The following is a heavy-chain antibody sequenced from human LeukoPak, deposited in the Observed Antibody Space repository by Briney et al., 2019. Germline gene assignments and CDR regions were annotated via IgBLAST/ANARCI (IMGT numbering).Heavy chain of an antibody. V-gene: IGHV4-39*07. CDR2: IYYSGST. D-gene: IGHD3-10*01. CDR1: GGSISSSSYY. CDR3: ARNPTYYYGSGSHWYFDL. J-gene: IGHJ2*01. Sequence: SETLSLTCTVSGGSISSSSYYWGWIRQPPGMGLEWIGSIYYSGSTYYNPSLKSRVTISVDTSKNQFSLKLSSVTAADTAVYYCARNPTYYYGSGSHWYFDLWGRGTLVTVSS.